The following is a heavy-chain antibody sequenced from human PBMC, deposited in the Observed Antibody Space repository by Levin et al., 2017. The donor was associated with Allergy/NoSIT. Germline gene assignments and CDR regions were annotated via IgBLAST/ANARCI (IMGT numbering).Heavy chain of an antibody. V-gene: IGHV4-59*08. J-gene: IGHJ2*01. CDR2: IYYSGST. CDR3: ARLGYSRGRAYWYFDL. Sequence: SETLSLTCTVSGGSISGYYWSWIRQPPGRGLEWIAYIYYSGSTNYNPSLKSRVTLSVDTSKNQFSLKLSSVTAADTAEYYCARLGYSRGRAYWYFDLWGRGTLVTVSS. CDR1: GGSISGYY. D-gene: IGHD3-10*01.